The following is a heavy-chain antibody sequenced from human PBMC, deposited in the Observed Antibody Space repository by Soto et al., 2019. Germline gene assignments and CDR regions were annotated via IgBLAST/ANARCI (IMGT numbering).Heavy chain of an antibody. D-gene: IGHD5-18*01. V-gene: IGHV3-11*06. Sequence: QVQLVESGGGLVKPGGSLRFSCSASGFTFSDYYMTWIRQAPGKGLEWVSYISSTSSHTNYADSVEGRFTISRDNAKNSLYLQMNSLRAEDTAVYYCARAASELDYWGQGTLVTVSP. CDR2: ISSTSSHT. CDR1: GFTFSDYY. CDR3: ARAASELDY. J-gene: IGHJ4*02.